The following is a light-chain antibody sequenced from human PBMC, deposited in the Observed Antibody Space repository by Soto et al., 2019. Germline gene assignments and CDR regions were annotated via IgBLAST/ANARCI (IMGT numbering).Light chain of an antibody. J-gene: IGLJ1*01. Sequence: SYVLTQPPSVSVAPGKTARITCGGNNIGREGVHWYQQKPGQAPVLIIYYDSDRPSGIPERFSGSNSGNTATLSISRVEAGDEADYYCQVWDSTRDHYVFGTGTKLTVL. CDR3: QVWDSTRDHYV. CDR1: NIGREG. V-gene: IGLV3-21*04. CDR2: YDS.